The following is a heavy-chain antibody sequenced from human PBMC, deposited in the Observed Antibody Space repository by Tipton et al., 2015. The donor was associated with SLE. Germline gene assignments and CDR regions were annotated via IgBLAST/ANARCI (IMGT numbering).Heavy chain of an antibody. CDR2: FYHSGNT. D-gene: IGHD5-24*01. J-gene: IGHJ3*01. V-gene: IGHV4-38-2*02. CDR3: GRARVGMGYVFDV. CDR1: RYSISSGYY. Sequence: TLSLTCIVSRYSISSGYYWGWMRQAPGKELEWIGSFYHSGNTYYNPSLTSRVTISADTSKNQFSLRLTSVTAADTAVYYCGRARVGMGYVFDVWGQGTMVTVSS.